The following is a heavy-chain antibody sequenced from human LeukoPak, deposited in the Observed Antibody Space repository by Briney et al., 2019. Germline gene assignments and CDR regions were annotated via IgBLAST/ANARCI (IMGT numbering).Heavy chain of an antibody. V-gene: IGHV3-30*02. Sequence: GGSPRLSCAVSGFTFNNYGMHWVRQAPGKGLEWVAFIQYDGSYKYYADSVKGRFTISRDTSKNTLYLQMNSLRPEDTAVYYCAKGSELIFYWGQGTLVTVSS. J-gene: IGHJ4*02. CDR1: GFTFNNYG. D-gene: IGHD3-9*01. CDR2: IQYDGSYK. CDR3: AKGSELIFY.